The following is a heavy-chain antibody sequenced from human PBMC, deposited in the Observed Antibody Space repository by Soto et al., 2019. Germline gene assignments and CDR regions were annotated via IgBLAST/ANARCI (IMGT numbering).Heavy chain of an antibody. D-gene: IGHD2-8*01. J-gene: IGHJ4*01. CDR3: AKDHWQLMH. CDR1: GFTFSSSA. Sequence: SWGSLRLSCAASGFTFSSSAMTWVRQTPGKGLEWVSSVDSAFATYYSDSLKGHFTISRDNSKNTVYLQMNSLRADDTAVYYCAKDHWQLMHGGQGTLVPV. V-gene: IGHV3-23*05. CDR2: VDSAFAT.